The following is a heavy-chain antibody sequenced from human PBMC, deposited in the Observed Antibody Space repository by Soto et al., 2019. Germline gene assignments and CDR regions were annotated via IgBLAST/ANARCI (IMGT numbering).Heavy chain of an antibody. CDR1: GYTFTGYY. CDR3: ARGLLSWQLADRPEEDYGMDV. J-gene: IGHJ6*02. CDR2: INPNSGGT. V-gene: IGHV1-2*02. Sequence: GASVKVSCKASGYTFTGYYMHWVRQAPGQGLEWMGWINPNSGGTNYAQKFQGRVTMTRDTSISTAYMELSRLRSDDTAVYYCARGLLSWQLADRPEEDYGMDVWGQGTTVTVSS. D-gene: IGHD6-6*01.